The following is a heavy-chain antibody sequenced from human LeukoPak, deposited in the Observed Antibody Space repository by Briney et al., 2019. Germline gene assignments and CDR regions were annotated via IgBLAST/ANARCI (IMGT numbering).Heavy chain of an antibody. D-gene: IGHD6-19*01. Sequence: SETLSLTCVVYGGSFSNYYWSWIRQPPGKGLEWIGEVNHSGGTNYNPSLTSRVTISEDTSKNQFSLKLSSVTATDTAVYYCARHSTGGFDYWGQGTLVTVSS. V-gene: IGHV4-34*01. CDR2: VNHSGGT. CDR3: ARHSTGGFDY. J-gene: IGHJ4*02. CDR1: GGSFSNYY.